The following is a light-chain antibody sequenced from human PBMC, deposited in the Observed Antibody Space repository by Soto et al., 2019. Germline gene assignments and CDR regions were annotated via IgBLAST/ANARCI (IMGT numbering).Light chain of an antibody. CDR1: QSIRSGR. V-gene: IGKV3-20*01. CDR2: DAS. Sequence: EIVLTQSPETLTLSPGERATLSCRASQSIRSGRLAWYQQKPGQAPRLVIFDASNRASGTPERFTGSGSGTDFTLTIARVESEDFAVYYCQEYHGSPVTFGLGTRLEIK. J-gene: IGKJ5*01. CDR3: QEYHGSPVT.